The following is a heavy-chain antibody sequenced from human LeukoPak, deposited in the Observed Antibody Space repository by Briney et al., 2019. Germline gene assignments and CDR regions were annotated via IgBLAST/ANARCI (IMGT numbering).Heavy chain of an antibody. CDR1: GFTVSSNY. CDR2: IYSGGTT. CDR3: AREELGINAFDI. Sequence: GGSLRLSCAASGFTVSSNYMNWVRQAPGKGLEWVSVIYSGGTTYYADSVKGRFTISRDNSKNVLYLQMNNLRAEDTAVYYCAREELGINAFDIWGQGTTVTVSS. V-gene: IGHV3-53*01. J-gene: IGHJ3*02. D-gene: IGHD7-27*01.